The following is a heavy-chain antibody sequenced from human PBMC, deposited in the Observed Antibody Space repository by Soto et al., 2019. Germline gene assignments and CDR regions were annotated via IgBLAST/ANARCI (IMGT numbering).Heavy chain of an antibody. CDR2: IYYSGST. V-gene: IGHV4-61*01. CDR3: ARDNPMVRGVTGIDY. J-gene: IGHJ4*02. CDR1: GGSVSSGSYY. D-gene: IGHD3-10*01. Sequence: SETLSLTCTASGGSVSSGSYYWSWIRQPPGKGLEWIGYIYYSGSTNYNPSLKSRVTISVDTSKNQFSLKLSSVTAADTAVYYCARDNPMVRGVTGIDYWGQGTLVTVSS.